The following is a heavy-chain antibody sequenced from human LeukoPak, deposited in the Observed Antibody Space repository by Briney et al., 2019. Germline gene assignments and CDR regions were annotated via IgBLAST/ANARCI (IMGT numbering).Heavy chain of an antibody. J-gene: IGHJ4*02. Sequence: AGGSLRLSCAASGFTFSNYAMNWVRQAPGKGLEWVSYITSNSNTMYYADSVKGRFTISRDNAKNSLYLQMNSLRAEDTAVCYCARGGSAEGDYWGQGTLVTVSS. V-gene: IGHV3-48*01. CDR2: ITSNSNTM. D-gene: IGHD1-26*01. CDR3: ARGGSAEGDY. CDR1: GFTFSNYA.